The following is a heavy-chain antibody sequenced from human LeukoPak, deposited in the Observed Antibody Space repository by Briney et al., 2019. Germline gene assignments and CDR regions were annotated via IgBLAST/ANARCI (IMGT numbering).Heavy chain of an antibody. V-gene: IGHV1-69*05. Sequence: SVKVSCKASGGTFSSYAISWVRQAPGQGLEWMGRIIPIFGTANYAQKFQGRVTITTDESTSTAYMELSSLRSDDTAVYYCTKNPARAFMTGYYYYMDVWGKGTAVTVSS. CDR2: IIPIFGTA. CDR1: GGTFSSYA. D-gene: IGHD3-16*01. CDR3: TKNPARAFMTGYYYYMDV. J-gene: IGHJ6*03.